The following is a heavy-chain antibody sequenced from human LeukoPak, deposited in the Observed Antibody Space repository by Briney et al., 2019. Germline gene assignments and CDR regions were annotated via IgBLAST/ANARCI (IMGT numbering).Heavy chain of an antibody. CDR1: GFTFSSYW. CDR3: AKERGGFGELQPFDY. CDR2: IKQDGSEK. Sequence: GGSLRLSCAASGFTFSSYWTSWVRQAPGKGLEWVANIKQDGSEKYYVDSVKGRFTISRDNAKNSLYLQMNSLRAEDTAVYYCAKERGGFGELQPFDYWGQGTLVTVSS. V-gene: IGHV3-7*03. J-gene: IGHJ4*02. D-gene: IGHD3-10*01.